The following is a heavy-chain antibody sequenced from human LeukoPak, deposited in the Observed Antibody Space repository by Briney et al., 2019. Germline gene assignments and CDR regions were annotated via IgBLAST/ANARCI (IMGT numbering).Heavy chain of an antibody. D-gene: IGHD3-22*01. CDR2: MTNSRSY. J-gene: IGHJ4*02. CDR3: AKGWTMIVVAPDY. V-gene: IGHV3-21*01. CDR1: GFTLSTYS. Sequence: GGSLRLSCTVSGFTLSTYSLNWVRRAPGKGLEWVSLMTNSRSYYADSVKGRFTISRDNSKNTLYLQMNSLRAEDTAVYYCAKGWTMIVVAPDYWGQGTLVTVSS.